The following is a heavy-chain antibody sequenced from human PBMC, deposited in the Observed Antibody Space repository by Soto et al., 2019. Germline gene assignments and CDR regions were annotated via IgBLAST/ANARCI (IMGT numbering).Heavy chain of an antibody. CDR2: ISAYNGNT. CDR3: ARKDYYDSSGYRRDFDY. CDR1: GYTFTSYG. V-gene: IGHV1-18*01. D-gene: IGHD3-22*01. Sequence: QVQLVQSGAEVKKPGASVKVSCKASGYTFTSYGISWVRQAPGQGLEWMGWISAYNGNTNYAQKLQGRVTMTPDTSTSTAYMELRSLRSDDTAVYYCARKDYYDSSGYRRDFDYWGQGTLVTVSS. J-gene: IGHJ4*02.